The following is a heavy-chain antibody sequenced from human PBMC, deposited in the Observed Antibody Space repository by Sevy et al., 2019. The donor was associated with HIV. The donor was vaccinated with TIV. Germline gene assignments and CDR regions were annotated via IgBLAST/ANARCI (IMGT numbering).Heavy chain of an antibody. V-gene: IGHV4-34*01. J-gene: IGHJ4*02. CDR1: GGSFSGYY. CDR3: ARGGPTKAVTFDY. CDR2: INHSGST. D-gene: IGHD6-19*01. Sequence: SETLSLTCAVYGGSFSGYYWSWIRQPPGKGLEWIGEINHSGSTNYNPSLKSRVTMSVDTSKNQLTLKLSSVTAADTAVYYCARGGPTKAVTFDYWGQGTLVTVSS.